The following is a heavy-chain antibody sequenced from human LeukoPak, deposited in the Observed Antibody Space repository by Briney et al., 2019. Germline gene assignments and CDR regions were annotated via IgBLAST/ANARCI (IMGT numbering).Heavy chain of an antibody. J-gene: IGHJ6*03. CDR2: TYSGGST. CDR3: ARVTGAYSYMDV. Sequence: PGGSLRLSCAASGFTVSSNYMSWVRQAPGKGLEWVSVTYSGGSTYYADSVKGRFTISRDNYKNTLYLQMNSLRAEDTAVYYCARVTGAYSYMDVWGKGTTVTISS. D-gene: IGHD3-10*01. CDR1: GFTVSSNY. V-gene: IGHV3-53*01.